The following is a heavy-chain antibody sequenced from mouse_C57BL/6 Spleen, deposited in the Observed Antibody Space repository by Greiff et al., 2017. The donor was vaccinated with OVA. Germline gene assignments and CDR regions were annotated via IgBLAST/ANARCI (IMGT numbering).Heavy chain of an antibody. CDR2: IDPETGGT. Sequence: VQLQQSGAELVRPGASVTLSCKASGYTFTDYEMHWVKQTPVHGLEWIGAIDPETGGTAYNQKFKGKAILTADKSSSTAYMELRSLTSEDSAGYYCTREGLGLRWGQGTTLTVSS. D-gene: IGHD4-1*01. J-gene: IGHJ2*01. CDR1: GYTFTDYE. CDR3: TREGLGLR. V-gene: IGHV1-15*01.